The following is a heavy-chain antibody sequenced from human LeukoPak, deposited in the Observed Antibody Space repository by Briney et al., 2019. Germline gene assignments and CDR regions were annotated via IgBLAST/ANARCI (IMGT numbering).Heavy chain of an antibody. J-gene: IGHJ4*02. D-gene: IGHD3-22*01. CDR2: IYHSGST. V-gene: IGHV4-4*02. Sequence: PSETLSLTCGVSGGSISSSNWWSWVRQPPGKGLEWIGEIYHSGSTNYNPSLKSRVTISVDKSKNQFSLKLSSVTAADTAVYYCARSAPYYYDSSGYYAIDYWGQGTLVTVSS. CDR1: GGSISSSNW. CDR3: ARSAPYYYDSSGYYAIDY.